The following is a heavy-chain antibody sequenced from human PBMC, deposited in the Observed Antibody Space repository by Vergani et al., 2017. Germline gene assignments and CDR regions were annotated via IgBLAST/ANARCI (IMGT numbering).Heavy chain of an antibody. CDR1: GFTFSSYS. CDR2: ISGSSSYI. Sequence: EVQLVESGGGLVKPGGSLRLSCAASGFTFSSYSMNWVRQAPGKGLEWVSSISGSSSYIYYADSVKGRFTISRDNAKNSLYLQMNSLRAEDTAVYYCARDXHLGYCSGGSCYHQWYYYFDYWGQGTLVTVSS. J-gene: IGHJ4*02. CDR3: ARDXHLGYCSGGSCYHQWYYYFDY. D-gene: IGHD2-15*01. V-gene: IGHV3-21*01.